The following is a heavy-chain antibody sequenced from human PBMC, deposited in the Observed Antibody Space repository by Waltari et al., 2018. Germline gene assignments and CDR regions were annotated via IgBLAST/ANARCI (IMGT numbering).Heavy chain of an antibody. V-gene: IGHV4-59*01. CDR3: ARDGYNWEHYFDY. Sequence: QVQLQESGPGLVKPSETLSLTCTVSGGSISSYYWSWIRQPPGKGLEWIGYIYYSGSTNYNPSLKSRVTISVDTSKNQFSLKLSSVTAADTAVYYCARDGYNWEHYFDYWGQGTLVTVSS. J-gene: IGHJ4*02. CDR2: IYYSGST. CDR1: GGSISSYY. D-gene: IGHD5-12*01.